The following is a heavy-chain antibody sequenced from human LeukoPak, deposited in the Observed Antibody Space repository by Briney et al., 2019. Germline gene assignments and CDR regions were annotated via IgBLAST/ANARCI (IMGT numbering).Heavy chain of an antibody. Sequence: ASVKVSCKASGYTFTGYYMHWVRQAPGQGLEWMGWFNPYSGGTNYAHKFQGRVTMTRDTSTTTASSELSRLRSDDTAVYYCAINPDSSGGGSDWYFDLWGRGTLVGVCS. J-gene: IGHJ2*01. V-gene: IGHV1-2*07. CDR1: GYTFTGYY. CDR3: AINPDSSGGGSDWYFDL. D-gene: IGHD3-22*01. CDR2: FNPYSGGT.